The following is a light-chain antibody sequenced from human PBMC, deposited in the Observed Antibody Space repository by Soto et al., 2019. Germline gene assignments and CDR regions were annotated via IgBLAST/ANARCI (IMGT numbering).Light chain of an antibody. CDR3: MQGPHWPRT. CDR1: QSLLYSDGNTY. CDR2: KVS. Sequence: DVVMTQSPLSLPVTLGQPASISCRSSQSLLYSDGNTYLHWFQQRPGQSPRRLIYKVSNRDSGVPDRFSGSGSGPDFTLKISRVEAEDVGVYYCMQGPHWPRTFGQGTKVEIK. V-gene: IGKV2-30*01. J-gene: IGKJ1*01.